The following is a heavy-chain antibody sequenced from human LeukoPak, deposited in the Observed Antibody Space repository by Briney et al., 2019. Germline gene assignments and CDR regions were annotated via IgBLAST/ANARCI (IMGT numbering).Heavy chain of an antibody. CDR2: ISTDGSQT. CDR3: VRSLRSADF. CDR1: GFTVSSYA. Sequence: GGSLRLSCAASGFTVSSYAMHWVRQAPGKGLMWVSQISTDGSQTFYADSVKGRFTISRDNAKNTPFLQMDSLRAEDTALYYCVRSLRSADFWGQGTLVTVSS. J-gene: IGHJ4*02. V-gene: IGHV3-74*01.